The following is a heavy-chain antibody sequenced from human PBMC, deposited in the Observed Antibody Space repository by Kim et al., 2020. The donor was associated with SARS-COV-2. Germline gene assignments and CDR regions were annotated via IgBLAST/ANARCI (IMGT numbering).Heavy chain of an antibody. D-gene: IGHD3-3*01. Sequence: TLSLTCTVSGGSISSGGYYWSWIRQHPGKGLEWIGYIYYSGSTYYNPSLKSRVTISVDTSKNQFSLKLSSVTAADTAVYYCARGILSITIFGVVGTRPIDYWGQGTLVTVSS. J-gene: IGHJ4*02. CDR1: GGSISSGGYY. V-gene: IGHV4-31*03. CDR2: IYYSGST. CDR3: ARGILSITIFGVVGTRPIDY.